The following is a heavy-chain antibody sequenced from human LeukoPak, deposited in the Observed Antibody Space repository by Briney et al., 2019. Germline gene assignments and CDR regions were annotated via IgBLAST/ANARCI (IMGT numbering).Heavy chain of an antibody. CDR1: GYTFTSYG. Sequence: GASVKVSCKASGYTFTSYGISWVRQAPGQGLEWMGCISAYNGNTNYAQKLQGRVTMTTDTSTSTASMELRSLRSDDTAVYYCARPIYDSSGPVAFDIWGQGTMVTVSS. J-gene: IGHJ3*02. CDR2: ISAYNGNT. V-gene: IGHV1-18*01. CDR3: ARPIYDSSGPVAFDI. D-gene: IGHD3-22*01.